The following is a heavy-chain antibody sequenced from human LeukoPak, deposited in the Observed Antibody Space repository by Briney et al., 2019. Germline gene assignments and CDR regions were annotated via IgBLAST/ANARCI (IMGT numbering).Heavy chain of an antibody. CDR1: GYTFTGYY. D-gene: IGHD3-9*01. CDR3: ARDRRELRYFDWFLDY. J-gene: IGHJ4*02. Sequence: ASVKVSCKASGYTFTGYYMHWVRQAPGQGLEWMGWINPNSGDTNYAQKFHGRVTMTRDTSISTAYLDLSSLKSDDTAVYYCARDRRELRYFDWFLDYWGQGTLVTVSS. V-gene: IGHV1-2*02. CDR2: INPNSGDT.